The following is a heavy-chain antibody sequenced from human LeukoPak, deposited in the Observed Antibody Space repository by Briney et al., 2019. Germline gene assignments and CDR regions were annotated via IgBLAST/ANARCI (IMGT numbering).Heavy chain of an antibody. CDR2: IKQDGSEK. V-gene: IGHV3-7*03. J-gene: IGHJ4*02. CDR3: GKDPLPRIAGALFDD. Sequence: GGSLRLSCAASGFTFSSYWMSWVRQAPGKGLEWVANIKQDGSEKYYVDSVKGRFTISRDNAKNSLYLQMNSLRAEDTAIYYCGKDPLPRIAGALFDDWGQGTLVTVSS. D-gene: IGHD6-13*01. CDR1: GFTFSSYW.